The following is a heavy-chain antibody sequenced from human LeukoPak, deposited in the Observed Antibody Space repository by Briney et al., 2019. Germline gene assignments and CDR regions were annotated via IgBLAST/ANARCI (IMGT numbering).Heavy chain of an antibody. J-gene: IGHJ4*02. CDR2: ISAYNGNT. CDR3: ARDRYSYGYQSDY. CDR1: GYTFTSYG. Sequence: ASVTVSFKASGYTFTSYGISWVRQAPGQGLEWMGWISAYNGNTNYAQKLQGRVTMTTDTSTSTAYMELRSLRSDDAAVYYCARDRYSYGYQSDYWGQGTLVTVSS. V-gene: IGHV1-18*01. D-gene: IGHD5-18*01.